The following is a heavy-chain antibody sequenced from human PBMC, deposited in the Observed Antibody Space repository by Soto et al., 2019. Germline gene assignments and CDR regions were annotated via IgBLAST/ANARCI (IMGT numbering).Heavy chain of an antibody. Sequence: EVQLLESGGGLVQPGGSLRLCCAASGFTFSSYAMSWVRQAPGKGLEWVSAISGSGDRTYYADSVKGRFTISRDNSRNTLYMQMNSLRGEETAVYFCAKMNGPPHWGQGTLVTVSS. CDR1: GFTFSSYA. CDR3: AKMNGPPH. J-gene: IGHJ4*02. V-gene: IGHV3-23*01. CDR2: ISGSGDRT. D-gene: IGHD2-8*01.